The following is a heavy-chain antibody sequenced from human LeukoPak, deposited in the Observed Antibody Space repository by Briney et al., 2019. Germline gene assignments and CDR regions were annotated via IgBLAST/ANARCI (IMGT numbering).Heavy chain of an antibody. J-gene: IGHJ6*02. CDR3: AIPYYDFWSGSAIFYYYYGMDV. V-gene: IGHV1-18*01. D-gene: IGHD3-3*01. CDR2: ISAYNGNT. CDR1: GYTFTSYG. Sequence: GASVKVSCNASGYTFTSYGISWVRQAPGQGLEWMGWISAYNGNTNYAQKLQGRVTMTTDTSTSTAYMELRSLRSDDTAVYYCAIPYYDFWSGSAIFYYYYGMDVWGQGTTVTVSS.